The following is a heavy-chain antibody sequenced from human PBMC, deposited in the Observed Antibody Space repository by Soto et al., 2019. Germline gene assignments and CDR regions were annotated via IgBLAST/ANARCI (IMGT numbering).Heavy chain of an antibody. CDR2: IYYSGST. Sequence: SETLSLTCTVSCGSISSGGYYWSWIRQHPGKGLEWIGYIYYSGSTYYNPSLKSRVTISVDTSKNQFSLKLSSVTAADTAVYYCAREIRYCSSTSCYTYFDYWGQGTLVTVSS. CDR3: AREIRYCSSTSCYTYFDY. D-gene: IGHD2-2*02. CDR1: CGSISSGGYY. J-gene: IGHJ4*02. V-gene: IGHV4-31*03.